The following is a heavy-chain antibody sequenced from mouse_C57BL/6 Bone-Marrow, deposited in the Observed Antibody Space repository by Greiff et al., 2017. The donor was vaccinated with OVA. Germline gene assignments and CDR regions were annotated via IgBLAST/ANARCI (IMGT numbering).Heavy chain of an antibody. D-gene: IGHD2-5*01. Sequence: EVQRVESGGDLVKPGGSLKLPFAPPGFLSGSIAMSWFRRTPDKRLEWVATIRSGGSYTYYPDSVKGRFTISRDNAKNTLYLQMSSLKSEDTAMYYCAIYYSNYSWFAYWGQGTLVTVSA. CDR3: AIYYSNYSWFAY. J-gene: IGHJ3*01. CDR2: IRSGGSYT. V-gene: IGHV5-6*01. CDR1: GFLSGSIA.